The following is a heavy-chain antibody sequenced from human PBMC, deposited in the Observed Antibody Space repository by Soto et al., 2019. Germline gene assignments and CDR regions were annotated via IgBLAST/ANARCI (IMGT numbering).Heavy chain of an antibody. V-gene: IGHV1-2*04. Sequence: GASVKVSFKASGYTFTGYYMHWVRQAPGQGLEWMGWINPNSGGTNYAQKFQGWVTMTRDTSISTAYMELSRLRSDDTAVYYCARVASTSSSATVGYYYGMDVWGQGTTVTVSS. CDR2: INPNSGGT. J-gene: IGHJ6*02. CDR3: ARVASTSSSATVGYYYGMDV. D-gene: IGHD6-6*01. CDR1: GYTFTGYY.